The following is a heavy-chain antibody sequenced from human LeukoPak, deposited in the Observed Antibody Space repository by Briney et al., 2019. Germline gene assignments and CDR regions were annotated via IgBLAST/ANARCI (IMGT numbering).Heavy chain of an antibody. CDR1: GGSVNNSSHY. J-gene: IGHJ4*02. D-gene: IGHD6-13*01. CDR2: IYYSGST. Sequence: SETLSLTCTVSGGSVNNSSHYWSWIRQPPGKGLEWIGYIYYSGSTNYNPSLKSRVTMSVDTAKNQFSLNLSSVTAADAAMYYCARVASTGLFDCWGQGTLVTVSS. V-gene: IGHV4-61*01. CDR3: ARVASTGLFDC.